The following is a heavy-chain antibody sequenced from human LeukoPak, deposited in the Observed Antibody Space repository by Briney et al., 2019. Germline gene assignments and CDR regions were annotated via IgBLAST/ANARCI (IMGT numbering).Heavy chain of an antibody. CDR3: AAEYYDILTGYYRVGAFDI. D-gene: IGHD3-9*01. V-gene: IGHV4-38-2*01. CDR2: IYHSGST. J-gene: IGHJ3*02. CDR1: GYSISSGYY. Sequence: WETLSLTCAVSGYSISSGYYWGWIRQPPGKGLEWIGSIYHSGSTYYNPSLKSRVTISIDTPKNQFSLKLSSVTAADTAVYYCAAEYYDILTGYYRVGAFDIWGQGKKVSVSS.